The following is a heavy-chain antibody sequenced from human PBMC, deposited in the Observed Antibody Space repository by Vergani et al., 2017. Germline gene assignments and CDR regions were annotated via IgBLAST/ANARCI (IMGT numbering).Heavy chain of an antibody. V-gene: IGHV3-33*08. CDR2: IWYDGSNK. CDR3: ARDRGAARPIYDAFDI. Sequence: QVQLVESGGGVVQPGRSLRLSCAASGFTFSSYGMHWVRQAPGKGLEWVAVIWYDGSNKYYADSVKGRFTISRDKSKNTLYLQMNSLRAEDTAVYYCARDRGAARPIYDAFDIWGQGTMVTVSS. D-gene: IGHD6-6*01. CDR1: GFTFSSYG. J-gene: IGHJ3*02.